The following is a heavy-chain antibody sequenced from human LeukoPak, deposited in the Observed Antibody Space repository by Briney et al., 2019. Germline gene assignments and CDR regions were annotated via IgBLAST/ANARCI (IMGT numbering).Heavy chain of an antibody. CDR2: ISAYNGNT. CDR1: GYTFTSYG. V-gene: IGHV1-18*01. CDR3: ASHRGYSYGYIGSDFDY. D-gene: IGHD5-18*01. J-gene: IGHJ4*02. Sequence: ASVKVSCKASGYTFTSYGISWVRQAPGQGLEWMGWISAYNGNTNYAQKLQGRVTMTTDTSTSTAYMELRSLRSDDTAVYYCASHRGYSYGYIGSDFDYWGQGTLVTVSS.